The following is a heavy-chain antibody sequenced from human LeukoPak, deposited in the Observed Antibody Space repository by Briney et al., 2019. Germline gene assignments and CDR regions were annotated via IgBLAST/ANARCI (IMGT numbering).Heavy chain of an antibody. Sequence: PGGSLRLSCAASGFTVSSNYMICVRQAPGKGPEWVSVIYSGGSTDYADSVKGRFTISRDNSKNTLYLQMNSLRAEDTAVYYCARGDGYNGHFDYWGQGTLVTVSS. CDR3: ARGDGYNGHFDY. D-gene: IGHD5-24*01. V-gene: IGHV3-66*02. CDR1: GFTVSSNY. J-gene: IGHJ4*02. CDR2: IYSGGST.